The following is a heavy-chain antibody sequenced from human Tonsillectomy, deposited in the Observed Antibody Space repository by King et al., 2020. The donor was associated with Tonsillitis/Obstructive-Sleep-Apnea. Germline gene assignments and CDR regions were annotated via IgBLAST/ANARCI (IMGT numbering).Heavy chain of an antibody. Sequence: HGQLVQSGAEVKKPGSSVKVSCKASGGTFSSYAISWVRQAPGQGLEWMGGIIPIFGTANYAQKFQGRVTITADESTSTAYMALSSLRSEDTAVYYCARLQDYDFWSGMGIDPWGQGTLVTVSS. D-gene: IGHD3-3*01. CDR2: IIPIFGTA. J-gene: IGHJ5*02. CDR1: GGTFSSYA. V-gene: IGHV1-69*01. CDR3: ARLQDYDFWSGMGIDP.